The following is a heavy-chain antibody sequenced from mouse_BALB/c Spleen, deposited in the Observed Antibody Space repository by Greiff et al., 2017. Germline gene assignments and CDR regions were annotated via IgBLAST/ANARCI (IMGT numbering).Heavy chain of an antibody. CDR1: GFTFSSYA. D-gene: IGHD3-3*01. CDR3: ASRGRARYFDY. V-gene: IGHV5-9-4*01. J-gene: IGHJ2*01. Sequence: EVKLVESGGGLVKPGGSLKLSCAASGFTFSSYAMSWVRQSPEKRLEWVAEISSGGSYTYYPDTVTGRFTISRDNAKNTLYLEMSSLRSEDTAMYYCASRGRARYFDYWGQGTTLTVSS. CDR2: ISSGGSYT.